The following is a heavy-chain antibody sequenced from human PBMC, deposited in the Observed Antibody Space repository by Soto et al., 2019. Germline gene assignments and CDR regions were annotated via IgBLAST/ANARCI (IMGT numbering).Heavy chain of an antibody. CDR2: ISSSGSTI. Sequence: QVQLVESGGGLVKPGGSLRLSCAASGFTFSDYYMSWIRQAPGKGLEWVSYISSSGSTIYYADSVKGRFTISRDNPKTSLYQQMNSLRAEDTVVYYCARDLGLAYDSSGYFFDYWGQGTLVTVSS. D-gene: IGHD3-22*01. V-gene: IGHV3-11*01. CDR1: GFTFSDYY. J-gene: IGHJ4*02. CDR3: ARDLGLAYDSSGYFFDY.